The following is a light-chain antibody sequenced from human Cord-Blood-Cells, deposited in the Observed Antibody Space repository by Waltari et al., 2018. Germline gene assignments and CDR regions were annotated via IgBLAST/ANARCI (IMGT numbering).Light chain of an antibody. Sequence: DIQLTSSPSSLSASVGDRVNITCRASQSISSYLNWYQQKPGKAPKLLIYAASSLQSGVPSRFSGSGSGTDFTLTISSLQPEDFATYYCQQSYSTPITFGQGTRLEIK. V-gene: IGKV1-39*01. CDR1: QSISSY. CDR3: QQSYSTPIT. J-gene: IGKJ5*01. CDR2: AAS.